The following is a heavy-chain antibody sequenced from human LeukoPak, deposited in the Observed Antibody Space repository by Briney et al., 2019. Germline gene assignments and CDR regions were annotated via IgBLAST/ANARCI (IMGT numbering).Heavy chain of an antibody. CDR1: GFTFSIYS. V-gene: IGHV3-48*01. CDR3: ARGEEQFDLDY. Sequence: GGSLRLSCAASGFTFSIYSMNWVRQAPGKGLEWLSYISNSGSTIYYADSVKGRFTISRDNANNSLYLQMNSLRAEDTAVYYCARGEEQFDLDYWGQGTLVTVSS. J-gene: IGHJ4*02. CDR2: ISNSGSTI. D-gene: IGHD1/OR15-1a*01.